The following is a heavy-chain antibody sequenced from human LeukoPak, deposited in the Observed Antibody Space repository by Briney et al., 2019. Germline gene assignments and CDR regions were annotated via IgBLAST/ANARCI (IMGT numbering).Heavy chain of an antibody. CDR2: INHSGST. J-gene: IGHJ3*02. V-gene: IGHV4-34*01. Sequence: PSETLSLTCAVYGGSFSGYYWSWIRQPPGKGLEWIGEINHSGSTNYNPSLKSRVTISVDTSKNQFSLKLSSVTAADTAVYYCARGGLISLANTPLGAFDIWAQGTMVSVSS. CDR1: GGSFSGYY. D-gene: IGHD3/OR15-3a*01. CDR3: ARGGLISLANTPLGAFDI.